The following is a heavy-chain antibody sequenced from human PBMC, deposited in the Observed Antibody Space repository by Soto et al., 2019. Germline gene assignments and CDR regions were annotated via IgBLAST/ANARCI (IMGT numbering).Heavy chain of an antibody. CDR1: GVSSSGYY. V-gene: IGHV4-59*08. J-gene: IGHJ6*03. Sequence: SETLSLTCTVSGVSSSGYYWSWIRQPPGKGLEWIGYIYYSGSTKYNPSLKSRVTISVDTSKKQFSLKLSSVIAADTAVYYCGKLAPGGYMDVWDKGTTVTVSS. CDR3: GKLAPGGYMDV. CDR2: IYYSGST. D-gene: IGHD1-1*01.